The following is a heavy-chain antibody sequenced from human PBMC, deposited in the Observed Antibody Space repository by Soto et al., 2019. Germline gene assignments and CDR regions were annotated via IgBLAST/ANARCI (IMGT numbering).Heavy chain of an antibody. V-gene: IGHV5-51*01. D-gene: IGHD2-15*01. J-gene: IGHJ3*02. CDR1: GYSFTSYW. CDR3: ARQLGGYCSGGSCPSYAFDI. Sequence: PGESLKISCKGSGYSFTSYWIGWVRQMPGKGLEWMGIIYPGDSDTRYSPSFQGQVTISADKSISTAYLQWSSLKASDTAMYYCARQLGGYCSGGSCPSYAFDIWGQGTMVTVSS. CDR2: IYPGDSDT.